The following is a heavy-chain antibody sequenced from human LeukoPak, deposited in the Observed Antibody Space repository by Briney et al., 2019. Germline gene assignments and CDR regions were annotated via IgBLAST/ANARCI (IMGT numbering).Heavy chain of an antibody. V-gene: IGHV4-61*09. CDR1: GGSISSGSYY. Sequence: PSETLSLTCTVSGGSISSGSYYWNWIRQPAGKGLEWIGHIYTSGSTSYNPSLKSRVTISVDTSKNQFSLKLSSVTAADTAVYYCARGGNWNSYYFTYWGQGTLVTASS. CDR3: ARGGNWNSYYFTY. J-gene: IGHJ4*02. D-gene: IGHD1-1*01. CDR2: IYTSGST.